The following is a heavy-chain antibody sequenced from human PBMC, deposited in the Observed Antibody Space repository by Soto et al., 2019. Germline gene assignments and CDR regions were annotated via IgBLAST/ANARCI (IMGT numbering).Heavy chain of an antibody. CDR3: ARGGYYDSSGARNYHYYGMDV. CDR1: GYSFSSYG. V-gene: IGHV1-18*01. Sequence: ASVKVSCKASGYSFSSYGITWVRQAPGQGLEWLGWISPYNDDTKYAQRLQGRVTLTTDTSTRTAYMDIRGLRSDDTAIYYCARGGYYDSSGARNYHYYGMDVWGQGTTVTVSS. J-gene: IGHJ6*02. D-gene: IGHD3-22*01. CDR2: ISPYNDDT.